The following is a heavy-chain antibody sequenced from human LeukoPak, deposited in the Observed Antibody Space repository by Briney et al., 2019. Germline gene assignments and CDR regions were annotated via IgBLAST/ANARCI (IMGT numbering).Heavy chain of an antibody. J-gene: IGHJ4*02. D-gene: IGHD6-6*01. CDR1: GFTFSSYW. V-gene: IGHV3-7*01. CDR3: ARGSEYTSSTNYYFDY. CDR2: IKQDGSEK. Sequence: GGSLRHSCAASGFTFSSYWMSWVRQAPGKGLEWVANIKQDGSEKHYVDSVKGRFTISRDNAKKSLFLHMNSLRVEDTAVYYCARGSEYTSSTNYYFDYWGQGTLVTVSS.